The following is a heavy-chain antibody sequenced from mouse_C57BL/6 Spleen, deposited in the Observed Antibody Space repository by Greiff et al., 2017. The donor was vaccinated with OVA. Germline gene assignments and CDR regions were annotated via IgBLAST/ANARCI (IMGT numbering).Heavy chain of an antibody. D-gene: IGHD2-3*01. CDR3: ARSDGNWYFDV. J-gene: IGHJ1*03. CDR2: ISSGSSTI. Sequence: EVQLVESGGGLVKPGGSLKLSCAASGFTFSDYGMYWVRQAPEKGLEWVAYISSGSSTIYYADTVKGRFTISRDNAKNTLFLQMTSLRSEDTAMYYCARSDGNWYFDVWGTGTTVTVSS. V-gene: IGHV5-17*01. CDR1: GFTFSDYG.